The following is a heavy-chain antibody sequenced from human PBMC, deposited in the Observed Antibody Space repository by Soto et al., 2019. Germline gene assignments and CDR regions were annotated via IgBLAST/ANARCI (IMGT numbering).Heavy chain of an antibody. CDR3: AKDLISTRTYYYGMDV. CDR1: GFTFSSYG. CDR2: ISYDGSNK. J-gene: IGHJ6*02. V-gene: IGHV3-30*18. D-gene: IGHD2-2*01. Sequence: QVQLVESGGGVVQPGRSLRLSCAASGFTFSSYGMHWVRQAPGKGLEWVAVISYDGSNKYYADSVKGRFTISRDNXKXXLYLQMNSLRAEDTAVYYCAKDLISTRTYYYGMDVWGQGTTVTVSS.